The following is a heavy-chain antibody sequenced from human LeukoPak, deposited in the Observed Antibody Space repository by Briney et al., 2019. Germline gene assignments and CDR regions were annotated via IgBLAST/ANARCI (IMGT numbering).Heavy chain of an antibody. V-gene: IGHV4-59*01. D-gene: IGHD3-10*01. CDR3: ARVQGLWFGDL. CDR1: GGSISSYY. Sequence: SETLSLTCTVSGGSISSYYWSWIRQPPGKGLEWIGYIYYSGSTNYNPSLKSRVTISVDTSKNQFSLKLSSVTAADTAVYYCARVQGLWFGDLWGQGTLVTVSS. J-gene: IGHJ4*02. CDR2: IYYSGST.